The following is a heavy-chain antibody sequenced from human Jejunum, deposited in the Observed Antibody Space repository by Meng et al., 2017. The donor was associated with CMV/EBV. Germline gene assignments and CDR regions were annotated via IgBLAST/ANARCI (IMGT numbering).Heavy chain of an antibody. CDR2: ISYSGST. J-gene: IGHJ4*02. D-gene: IGHD3-3*01. Sequence: TVSGGSSSNYYWSGIRQPPGKGLEWIGDISYSGSTNYDPSLKSRVTISVDTSKNQFSLKLISVTSADTAIYYCARVPWNLEWIFNYWGQGTLVTVSS. V-gene: IGHV4-59*01. CDR1: GGSSSNYY. CDR3: ARVPWNLEWIFNY.